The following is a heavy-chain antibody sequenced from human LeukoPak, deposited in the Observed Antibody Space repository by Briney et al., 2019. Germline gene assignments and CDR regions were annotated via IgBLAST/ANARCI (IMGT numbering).Heavy chain of an antibody. CDR2: IYYSGST. J-gene: IGHJ3*02. CDR3: ARRNTHYYDSSGYYVRPNAFDI. D-gene: IGHD3-22*01. Sequence: SETLSLTCTVSGGSISSGDYYWSWIRQPPGKGLEWIGYIYYSGSTYYNPSLKSRVTISVDTSKNQFSLKLSSVTAADTDVYYFARRNTHYYDSSGYYVRPNAFDIWGQGTMVTVSS. CDR1: GGSISSGDYY. V-gene: IGHV4-30-4*08.